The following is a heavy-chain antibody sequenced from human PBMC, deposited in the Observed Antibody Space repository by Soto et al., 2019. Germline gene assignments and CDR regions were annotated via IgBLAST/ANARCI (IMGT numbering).Heavy chain of an antibody. D-gene: IGHD3-10*01. V-gene: IGHV4-4*02. CDR3: ARSYYYGSGSPDY. J-gene: IGHJ4*02. CDR1: GGSISSSNL. CDR2: IYHSGST. Sequence: PSETLSLTCAVSGGSISSSNLWSWVRQPPGKGLEWIGEIYHSGSTNYNPSLKSRVTISVDKSKNQFSLKLSSVTAADTAVYYCARSYYYGSGSPDYWGQGTLVTVS.